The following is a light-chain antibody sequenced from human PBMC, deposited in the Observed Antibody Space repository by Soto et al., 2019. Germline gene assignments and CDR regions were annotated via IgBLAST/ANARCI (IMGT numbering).Light chain of an antibody. CDR2: DAS. J-gene: IGKJ4*01. V-gene: IGKV3-11*01. CDR3: QQHTNWPLT. CDR1: QSVSSF. Sequence: ETVLTHSPATLSLSPWEGATLSCRASQSVSSFLAWYQQKPGQAPRLLIYDASNRATGIPARFSGSGSGTDFTLTISSLEPEDFAVYYCQQHTNWPLTFGGGTKVDIK.